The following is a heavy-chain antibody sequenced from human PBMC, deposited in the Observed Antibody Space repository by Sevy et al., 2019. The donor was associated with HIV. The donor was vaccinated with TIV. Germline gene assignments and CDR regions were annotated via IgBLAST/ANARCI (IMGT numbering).Heavy chain of an antibody. CDR2: INYSGST. D-gene: IGHD1-26*01. V-gene: IGHV4-39*01. Sequence: SETLSLTCAVSGDSISSGSYYWGWIRQPPEKGLESIGLINYSGSTYYSPSLKSRVTMSVDTSRNQFSLNLSSVTSADTAVYYCARRRSGAWSSHFDNWGQGTLVTVSS. CDR3: ARRRSGAWSSHFDN. CDR1: GDSISSGSYY. J-gene: IGHJ4*02.